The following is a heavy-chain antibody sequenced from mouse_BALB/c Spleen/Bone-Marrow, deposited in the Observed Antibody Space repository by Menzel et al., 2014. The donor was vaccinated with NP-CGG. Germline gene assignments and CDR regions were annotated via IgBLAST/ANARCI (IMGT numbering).Heavy chain of an antibody. Sequence: VKLMESGPGQVAPSQSLSITCTVSGFSLSRYNFHWVRQPPGKGLEWLGVIWGGGNTDYNSGLKSRLSISKDNSKSQVFLKMNSLQTDDTAMYYCARFITTGAMDYWGQGTSVTVSS. CDR2: IWGGGNT. J-gene: IGHJ4*01. CDR3: ARFITTGAMDY. CDR1: GFSLSRYN. V-gene: IGHV2-6-4*01. D-gene: IGHD1-1*01.